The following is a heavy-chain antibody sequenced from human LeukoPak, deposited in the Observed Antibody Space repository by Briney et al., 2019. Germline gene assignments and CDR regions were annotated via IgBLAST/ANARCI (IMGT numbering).Heavy chain of an antibody. Sequence: SETLSLTCTVSGGSISSYYWSWRRPPPGKGLEWIGYIYYSGSTNYNPSLKSRVTISVDTSKNQFSLKLSSVTAADTAVYYCARMGDGYKIDYWGQGTLVTVSS. D-gene: IGHD5-24*01. V-gene: IGHV4-59*01. CDR3: ARMGDGYKIDY. CDR2: IYYSGST. J-gene: IGHJ4*02. CDR1: GGSISSYY.